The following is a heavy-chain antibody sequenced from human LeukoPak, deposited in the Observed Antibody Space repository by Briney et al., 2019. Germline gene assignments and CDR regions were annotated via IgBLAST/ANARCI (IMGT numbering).Heavy chain of an antibody. J-gene: IGHJ4*02. CDR1: GGTFSSYA. CDR3: ARDRTTNYYDSSGYNDY. V-gene: IGHV1-69*13. D-gene: IGHD3-22*01. CDR2: IIPIFGTA. Sequence: ASVKVSCKASGGTFSSYAISWVRQAPGQGLEWMGGIIPIFGTANYAQKFQVRVTITADESTSTAYMELSSLRSEDTAVYYCARDRTTNYYDSSGYNDYWGQGTLVTVSS.